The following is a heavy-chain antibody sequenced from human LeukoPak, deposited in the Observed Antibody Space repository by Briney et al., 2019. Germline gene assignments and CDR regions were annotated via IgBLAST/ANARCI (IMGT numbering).Heavy chain of an antibody. J-gene: IGHJ5*02. D-gene: IGHD6-13*01. V-gene: IGHV3-30*18. CDR2: ISYDGSNK. CDR3: AKAPIAAAGRWWFDP. CDR1: GFTFSSYG. Sequence: GGSLRLSCAASGFTFSSYGMHWVRQAPGKGLEWVAVISYDGSNKYYADSVKGRFTISRDNSKNTLYLQMNSLRAEDTAVYYCAKAPIAAAGRWWFDPWGQGTLVTVSS.